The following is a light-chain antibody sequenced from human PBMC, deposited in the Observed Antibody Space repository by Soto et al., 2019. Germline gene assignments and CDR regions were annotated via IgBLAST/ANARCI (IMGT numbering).Light chain of an antibody. CDR1: QSVSNNY. Sequence: ETVLTHSPGTLSLSPGERATLSCRASQSVSNNYLAWYQQKAGQDPRVLINGASSRATGIPDRFSGSGSGTDFTLTISRLEPEDFAVYYCQQYGNSPRTFGQGTKLEIK. CDR2: GAS. CDR3: QQYGNSPRT. V-gene: IGKV3-20*01. J-gene: IGKJ2*02.